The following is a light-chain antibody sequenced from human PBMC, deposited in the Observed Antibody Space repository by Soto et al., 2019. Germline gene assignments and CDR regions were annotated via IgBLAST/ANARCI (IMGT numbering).Light chain of an antibody. V-gene: IGKV3-15*01. CDR2: GAT. CDR3: QQYHTWPWT. Sequence: EIVMTQSPATLSVSPGESATLSCRASQSIRTNLAWYQQKPGQAPRLLIQGATTRATGVPARFSGSGSGTEFTLAISSLQAEDFAVYSCQQYHTWPWTFGRGTKVDI. CDR1: QSIRTN. J-gene: IGKJ1*01.